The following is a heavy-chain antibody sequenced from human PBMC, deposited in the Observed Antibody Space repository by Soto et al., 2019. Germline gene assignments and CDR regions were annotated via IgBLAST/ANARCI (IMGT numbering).Heavy chain of an antibody. CDR2: IIPIFGTA. CDR3: ARGGRFLEWLQNDY. V-gene: IGHV1-69*13. Sequence: ASVKVSCKASGGTFSSYAISWVRQAPGQGLEWMGGIIPIFGTANYAQKFQGRVTITADESTSTAYMELSSLRSEDTAVYYCARGGRFLEWLQNDYWGQGTPVTVSS. J-gene: IGHJ4*02. D-gene: IGHD3-3*01. CDR1: GGTFSSYA.